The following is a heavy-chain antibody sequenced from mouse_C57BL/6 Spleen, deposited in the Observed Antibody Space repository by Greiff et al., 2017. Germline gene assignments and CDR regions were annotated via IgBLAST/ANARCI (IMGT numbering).Heavy chain of an antibody. J-gene: IGHJ3*01. CDR1: GYTFTSYW. Sequence: VQLQQPGAELVRPGSSVKLSCKASGYTFTSYWMHWVKQRPIQGLEWIGNIDPSDSEPHYNQKFKDKATLTVDKSSSTAYMQLSSLTSEDSAVYYCARGGSTLWFAYWGQGTLVTVSA. CDR2: IDPSDSEP. D-gene: IGHD1-1*01. V-gene: IGHV1-52*01. CDR3: ARGGSTLWFAY.